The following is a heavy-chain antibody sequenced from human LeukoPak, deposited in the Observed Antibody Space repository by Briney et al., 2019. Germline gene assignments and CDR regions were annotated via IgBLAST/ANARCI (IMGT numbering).Heavy chain of an antibody. V-gene: IGHV3-48*03. CDR3: ARDQAMVRGVITVDY. CDR2: ISSSGSTI. J-gene: IGHJ4*02. CDR1: GFTFSK. D-gene: IGHD3-10*01. Sequence: GGSLRLSCAASGFTFSKMNWVGQAPGKGLEWVSYISSSGSTIYYADSVKGRFTISRDNAKNSLYLQMNSLRAEDTAVYYCARDQAMVRGVITVDYWGQGTLVTVSS.